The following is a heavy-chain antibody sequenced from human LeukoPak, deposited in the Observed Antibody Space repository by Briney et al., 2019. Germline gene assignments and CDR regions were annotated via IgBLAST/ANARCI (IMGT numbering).Heavy chain of an antibody. CDR3: AKERIYGDGPASYYFDY. J-gene: IGHJ4*02. D-gene: IGHD3-10*01. CDR2: ISGSGGST. Sequence: QSGGTLRLSCAASGFTFSSYGMSWVRQAPGKGLEWVSAISGSGGSTYYADSVKGRFTISRDNSKNTLYLQMNSLRAEDTAVYYCAKERIYGDGPASYYFDYWGQGTLVTVSS. V-gene: IGHV3-23*01. CDR1: GFTFSSYG.